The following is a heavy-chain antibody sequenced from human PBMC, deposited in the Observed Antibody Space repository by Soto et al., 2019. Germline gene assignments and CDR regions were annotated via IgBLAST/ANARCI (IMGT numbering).Heavy chain of an antibody. J-gene: IGHJ6*03. CDR3: ATASRCNKGRCSLGLFGERAVDI. CDR1: GLTFSAYG. CDR2: ISYDGSKK. D-gene: IGHD2-8*01. Sequence: QARLVESGGGVVQPGRSLRLSCEASGLTFSAYGMHWVRQAPGKGLEWVATISYDGSKKYFVDSVKGRFTISRDNTKNTLYPEITRLRTEDSALYYCATASRCNKGRCSLGLFGERAVDIWGRETRVT. V-gene: IGHV3-30*03.